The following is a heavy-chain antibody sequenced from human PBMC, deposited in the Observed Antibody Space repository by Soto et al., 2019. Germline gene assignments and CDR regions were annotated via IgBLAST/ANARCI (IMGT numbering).Heavy chain of an antibody. D-gene: IGHD4-17*01. CDR2: IYSGGST. CDR1: GFTFADAW. V-gene: IGHV3-53*04. J-gene: IGHJ3*02. Sequence: PGGSLRLSCATAGFTFADAWMNWIRQAPGMGLEWVSVIYSGGSTYYADSVKGRFTISRHNSKNTLYLQMNSLRAEDTAVYYCARDITVTTRDGAFDIWGQGTMVTVSS. CDR3: ARDITVTTRDGAFDI.